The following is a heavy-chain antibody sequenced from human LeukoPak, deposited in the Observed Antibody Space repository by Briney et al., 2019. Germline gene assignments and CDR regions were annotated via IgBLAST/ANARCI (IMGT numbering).Heavy chain of an antibody. CDR1: GFTVSSNY. Sequence: GGSLRLSCAASGFTVSSNYMSWVSQAPGKGVEWVSVIYSGGSTYYADFAKGGFTISRKNSKDTLYLQMNSLRVKDQAVVYCGRSPPPYGDYVPSNFDYWGQGTLVTVSS. D-gene: IGHD4-17*01. V-gene: IGHV3-53*01. CDR2: IYSGGST. CDR3: GRSPPPYGDYVPSNFDY. J-gene: IGHJ4*02.